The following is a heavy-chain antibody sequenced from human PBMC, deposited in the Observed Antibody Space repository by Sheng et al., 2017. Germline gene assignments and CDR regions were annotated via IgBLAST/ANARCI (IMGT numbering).Heavy chain of an antibody. V-gene: IGHV3-15*01. Sequence: EVQLVESGGGLVKPGGSLRLSCAASGFTFSNAWLSWVRQAPGKGLEWVGRIKSKSDGETTDYGAPAKGRFTVSRDDSKDTLFLQLNSLQTEDTGVYYCTTYFGGNSPSHYWGQGTLVTVSS. CDR3: TTYFGGNSPSHY. D-gene: IGHD2-21*02. CDR1: GFTFSNAW. CDR2: IKSKSDGETT. J-gene: IGHJ4*02.